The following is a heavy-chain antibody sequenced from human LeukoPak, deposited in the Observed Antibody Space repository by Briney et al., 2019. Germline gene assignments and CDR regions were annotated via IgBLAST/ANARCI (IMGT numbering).Heavy chain of an antibody. Sequence: GASVKVSCKAFGYTFTSNYMHWVRQAPGQGPEWMGVISPSGGSTTYAQKFQGRVTLTRDMSTSTDYLELSSLRSEDTAVYYCARDPSLYYYDSSGYDYWGQGTLVTVSS. CDR1: GYTFTSNY. CDR3: ARDPSLYYYDSSGYDY. D-gene: IGHD3-22*01. J-gene: IGHJ4*02. V-gene: IGHV1-46*01. CDR2: ISPSGGST.